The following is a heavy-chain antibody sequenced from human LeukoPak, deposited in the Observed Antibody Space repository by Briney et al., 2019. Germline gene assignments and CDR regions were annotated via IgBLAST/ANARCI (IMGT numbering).Heavy chain of an antibody. J-gene: IGHJ4*02. CDR3: AKDGFRGTGKYYFDY. CDR2: ITEDGSGT. V-gene: IGHV3-43*01. D-gene: IGHD1-1*01. CDR1: GFTFHDYN. Sequence: GGSLRLSCAASGFTFHDYNMYWVRQAPGKGLEGVSHITEDGSGTYYADSVKGRLTISTDNSKNSLYLQMNSLRTEDTALYYCAKDGFRGTGKYYFDYWGQGTLVTVSS.